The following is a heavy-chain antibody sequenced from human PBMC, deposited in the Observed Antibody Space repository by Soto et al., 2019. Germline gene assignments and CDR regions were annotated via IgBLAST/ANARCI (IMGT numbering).Heavy chain of an antibody. CDR3: ARPPRDLWSGYSTYFDY. V-gene: IGHV3-30*03. D-gene: IGHD3-3*01. Sequence: GGSLRLSCAASGFTFSSYSMNWVRQSPGQGLEWVAVISYDGSITYYSDSVRGRFTISRDTPTNTVYLQLNGLRGDDTAVYYCARPPRDLWSGYSTYFDYWGQGTLVTVSS. CDR2: ISYDGSIT. J-gene: IGHJ4*02. CDR1: GFTFSSYS.